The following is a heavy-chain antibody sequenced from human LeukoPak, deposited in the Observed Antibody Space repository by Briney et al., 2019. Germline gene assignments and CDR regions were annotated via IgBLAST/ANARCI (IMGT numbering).Heavy chain of an antibody. CDR2: IDPSDSYT. V-gene: IGHV5-10-1*01. D-gene: IGHD3-10*01. CDR1: GYSFTSYW. Sequence: PGESLKISCKGSGYSFTSYWISWVRQMPGKGLEWMGRIDPSDSYTNYSPSFQGHVTISADKSISTAYLQWCSLKASDTAMYYCARGITMVRGVLTYYFDYWGQGTLVTVSS. CDR3: ARGITMVRGVLTYYFDY. J-gene: IGHJ4*02.